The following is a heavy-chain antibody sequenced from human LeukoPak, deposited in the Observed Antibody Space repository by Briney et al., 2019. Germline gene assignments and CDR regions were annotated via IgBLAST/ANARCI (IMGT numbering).Heavy chain of an antibody. CDR2: INHSGST. CDR3: ARAPWGLFTVNAFDI. J-gene: IGHJ3*02. Sequence: NSSETLSLTCAVYGGSFSGYYWSWIRQPPGKGLEWIGEINHSGSTNYNPSLKSRVTISVDTSKNQFSLRLSSVTAADTAVYYCARAPWGLFTVNAFDIWGQGTMVTVSS. CDR1: GGSFSGYY. V-gene: IGHV4-34*01. D-gene: IGHD7-27*01.